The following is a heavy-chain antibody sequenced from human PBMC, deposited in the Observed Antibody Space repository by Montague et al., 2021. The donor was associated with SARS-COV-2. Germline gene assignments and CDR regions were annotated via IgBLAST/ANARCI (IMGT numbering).Heavy chain of an antibody. J-gene: IGHJ4*02. CDR2: TYYSGST. Sequence: SETLSLTCTVSGGSISSYYWSWIRQPPGKGLEWIGYTYYSGSTNYNPSLKSRVTISVDTSKNQFSLKLSSVTAADTAVYYCARGTAAGTNFDYWGQGTLVTVSS. CDR3: ARGTAAGTNFDY. CDR1: GGSISSYY. D-gene: IGHD6-13*01. V-gene: IGHV4-59*01.